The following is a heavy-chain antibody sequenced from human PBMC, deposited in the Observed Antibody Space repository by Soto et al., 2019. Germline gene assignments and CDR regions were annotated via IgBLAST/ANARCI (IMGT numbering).Heavy chain of an antibody. CDR1: GFTFSSYS. CDR3: AKREGNTYGLFH. D-gene: IGHD5-18*01. V-gene: IGHV3-48*01. J-gene: IGHJ4*02. CDR2: ISSSSSTI. Sequence: GGSLRLSCAASGFTFSSYSMNWVRQAPGKGLEWISYISSSSSTIFYADSVKGRFTISRDNAKNSLYLQMNSLRAEDTAVYYCAKREGNTYGLFHWGQGTLVTVSS.